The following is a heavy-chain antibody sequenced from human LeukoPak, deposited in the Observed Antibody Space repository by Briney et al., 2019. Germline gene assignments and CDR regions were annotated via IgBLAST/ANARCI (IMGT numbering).Heavy chain of an antibody. CDR2: IWYDGSNK. CDR3: AREMVVRGVMAHYGMDV. V-gene: IGHV3-33*01. Sequence: PGGSLRLSCAASGFTFSSYGMHWFRQAPGKGLEWVAVIWYDGSNKYYADSVKGRFTISRDNSKNTLYLQMNSLRAEDTAVYYCAREMVVRGVMAHYGMDVWGQGTTVTVSS. J-gene: IGHJ6*02. CDR1: GFTFSSYG. D-gene: IGHD3-10*01.